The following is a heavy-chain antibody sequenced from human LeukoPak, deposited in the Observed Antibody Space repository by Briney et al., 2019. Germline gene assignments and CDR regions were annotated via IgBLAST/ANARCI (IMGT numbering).Heavy chain of an antibody. J-gene: IGHJ4*02. CDR2: ISPYNGDT. CDR3: AREAADHLDY. CDR1: GYTFTHYI. V-gene: IGHV1-18*01. Sequence: GASVKVSCKPSGYTFTHYILAWVRQAPGEGLEWMGWISPYNGDTNYAPKFQGRVTLTTDTSTSTGYMELRNLRADDTAVYYCAREAADHLDYWGQGTLVTVSS.